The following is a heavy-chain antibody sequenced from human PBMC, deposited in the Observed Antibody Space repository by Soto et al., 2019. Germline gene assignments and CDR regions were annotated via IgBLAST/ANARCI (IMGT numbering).Heavy chain of an antibody. D-gene: IGHD1-20*01. CDR1: GVSISSYY. J-gene: IGHJ6*02. Sequence: PSEILSLTCTVSGVSISSYYWSWIRQPPGKGLEWIGYIYYSGITNYNPSLKSRVTLSVDTSKNQFSLKLSSVTAADTAVYYCARYKSNYYYGMDVWGQGTTVTVSS. V-gene: IGHV4-59*01. CDR3: ARYKSNYYYGMDV. CDR2: IYYSGIT.